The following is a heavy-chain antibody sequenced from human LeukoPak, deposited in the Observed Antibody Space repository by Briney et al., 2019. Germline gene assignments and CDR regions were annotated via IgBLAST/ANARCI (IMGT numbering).Heavy chain of an antibody. CDR3: ARGGSYYTWFDP. Sequence: SETLSLTCTVSGGSISSHYWSWIRQPPGKGLEWIGYIYYSGSTNYNPSLKSRVTISVDTSKNQFSLKLSSVTAADTAVYYCARGGSYYTWFDPWGQGTLVTVSS. D-gene: IGHD3-10*01. CDR1: GGSISSHY. J-gene: IGHJ5*02. V-gene: IGHV4-59*11. CDR2: IYYSGST.